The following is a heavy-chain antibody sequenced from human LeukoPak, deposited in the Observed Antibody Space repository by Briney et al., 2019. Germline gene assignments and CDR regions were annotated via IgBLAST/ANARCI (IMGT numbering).Heavy chain of an antibody. Sequence: ASVKVSCKASGYTFTSYGISWVRQAPGQGLEWMGWISGYNGNTNYAQKLQGRVTMTTDTSTSTAYMVLRSLRSDDTAIYYCARVVTQTPDYWGQGTLVTVSS. CDR3: ARVVTQTPDY. V-gene: IGHV1-18*01. CDR1: GYTFTSYG. D-gene: IGHD2-15*01. J-gene: IGHJ4*02. CDR2: ISGYNGNT.